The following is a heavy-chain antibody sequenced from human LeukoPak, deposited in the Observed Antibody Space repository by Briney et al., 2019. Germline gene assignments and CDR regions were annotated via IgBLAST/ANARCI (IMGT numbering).Heavy chain of an antibody. Sequence: SXXLSLTCXVSXASMSTHYWSWLRQPPGKGLEWIGYLLDSWRTKNNPSLQSRVTLSADTSKNQFSLRLTSVTAADTAVYYCATIRRGSIYGYFDFWGQGILVTVSS. CDR1: XASMSTHY. CDR3: ATIRRGSIYGYFDF. V-gene: IGHV4-59*11. J-gene: IGHJ4*02. CDR2: LLDSWRT. D-gene: IGHD3-3*02.